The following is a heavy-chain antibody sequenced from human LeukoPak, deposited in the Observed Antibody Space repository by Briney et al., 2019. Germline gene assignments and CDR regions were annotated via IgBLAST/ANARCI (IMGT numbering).Heavy chain of an antibody. CDR3: ARAQRSSSSNYYYGMDV. V-gene: IGHV3-30-3*01. Sequence: GRSLRLSCAASGFTFSSYAMHWVRQAPGKGLEWVAVISYDGSSKYYADSVKGRFTISRDNSKNTLYLQMNSLRAEDTAVYYRARAQRSSSSNYYYGMDVWGQGTTVTVSS. CDR2: ISYDGSSK. D-gene: IGHD6-6*01. CDR1: GFTFSSYA. J-gene: IGHJ6*02.